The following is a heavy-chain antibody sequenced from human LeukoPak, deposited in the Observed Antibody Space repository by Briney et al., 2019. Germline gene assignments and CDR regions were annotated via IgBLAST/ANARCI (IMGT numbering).Heavy chain of an antibody. D-gene: IGHD1-1*01. Sequence: GGSLRLTCAASGFTVSSNYMSWVRQAPGKGLQWVSTISGSGGSTYYAGSVKGRFTIPRDNSKSTLYLQMNSLRAEDAALYFCARRPGLERYYFDYWGQGTLVTVSS. CDR2: ISGSGGST. CDR3: ARRPGLERYYFDY. J-gene: IGHJ4*02. V-gene: IGHV3-23*01. CDR1: GFTVSSNY.